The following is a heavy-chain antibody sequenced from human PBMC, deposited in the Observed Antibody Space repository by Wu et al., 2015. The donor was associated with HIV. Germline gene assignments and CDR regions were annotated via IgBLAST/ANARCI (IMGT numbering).Heavy chain of an antibody. CDR1: GATFTSYA. Sequence: QVQLVQSGAEVKNPGSSVRVSCKASGATFTSYALSWVRQAPGQGLEWMERLIPMYGTANYAQKFQGRVTITADESTSTAYMDVSSLRSDDTAVYYCARRQNWNLNNYHFDYWGQGTLVTVSS. CDR2: LIPMYGTA. J-gene: IGHJ4*02. V-gene: IGHV1-69*18. D-gene: IGHD1-1*01. CDR3: ARRQNWNLNNYHFDY.